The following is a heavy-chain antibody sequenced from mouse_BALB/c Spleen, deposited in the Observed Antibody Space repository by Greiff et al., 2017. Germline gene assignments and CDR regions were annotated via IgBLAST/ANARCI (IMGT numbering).Heavy chain of an antibody. J-gene: IGHJ2*01. V-gene: IGHV6-6*02. CDR3: RGGRRYFDY. CDR2: VRLKSNNYAT. CDR1: GFTFSNYW. D-gene: IGHD1-1*02. Sequence: EVKLMESGGGLVQPGGSMKLSCVASGFTFSNYWMNWVRQSPEKGLEWVAEVRLKSNNYATHYAESVKGRFTISRDDSKSSVYLQMNNLRAEDTGIYYCRGGRRYFDYWGQGTTLTVSS.